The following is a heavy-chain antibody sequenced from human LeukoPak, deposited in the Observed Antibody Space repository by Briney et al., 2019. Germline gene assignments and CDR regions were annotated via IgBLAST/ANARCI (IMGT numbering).Heavy chain of an antibody. J-gene: IGHJ5*02. Sequence: SVKVSCKASGSTCSSYAISWVRQAPGQGLEWMGGIIPIFGTANYAQKFQGRVTITADESTSTAYMELSSLRSEDTAVYYCARVYGDPKNNWFDPWGQGTLVTVSS. CDR2: IIPIFGTA. V-gene: IGHV1-69*13. D-gene: IGHD4-17*01. CDR1: GSTCSSYA. CDR3: ARVYGDPKNNWFDP.